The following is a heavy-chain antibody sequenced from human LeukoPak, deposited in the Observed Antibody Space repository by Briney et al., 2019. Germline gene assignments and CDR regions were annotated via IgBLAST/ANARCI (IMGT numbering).Heavy chain of an antibody. CDR3: ARAGEGSDY. CDR1: GFTFRSYA. Sequence: PGGSLRLSCAASGFTFRSYAMHWVRQAPGKGLEWVAVISYDGSNKYYADSVKGRFTISRDNSKNTLYLQMNSLRAEDTAVYYCARAGEGSDYWGQGTLVAVSS. V-gene: IGHV3-30-3*01. D-gene: IGHD1-26*01. CDR2: ISYDGSNK. J-gene: IGHJ4*02.